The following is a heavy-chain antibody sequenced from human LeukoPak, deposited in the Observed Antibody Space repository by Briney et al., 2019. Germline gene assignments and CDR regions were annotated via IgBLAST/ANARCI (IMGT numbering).Heavy chain of an antibody. Sequence: SETLSLTCTVSGGSISSGGYYWSWIRQPPGKGLEWIGYIYHSGSTYYNPSLKSRVTISVDRSKNQFSLKLSSVTAADTAVYYCARDAAISGYGTDNWFDPWGQGTLVTVSS. CDR3: ARDAAISGYGTDNWFDP. CDR2: IYHSGST. J-gene: IGHJ5*02. D-gene: IGHD5-12*01. V-gene: IGHV4-30-2*01. CDR1: GGSISSGGYY.